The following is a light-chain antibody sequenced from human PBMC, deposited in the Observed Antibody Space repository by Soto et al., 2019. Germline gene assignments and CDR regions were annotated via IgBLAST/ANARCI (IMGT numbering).Light chain of an antibody. V-gene: IGKV1-9*01. J-gene: IGKJ2*01. CDR1: QGISSH. Sequence: DIQLTQSPSFLSASVGDRVTITCRASQGISSHLAWYQQIPGKGPKLLIYAASTLQSGVPSRFGGSGSGTDFTLAMSRLQREDFATYYCEQVNGYPHTFGEGTKLEIK. CDR2: AAS. CDR3: EQVNGYPHT.